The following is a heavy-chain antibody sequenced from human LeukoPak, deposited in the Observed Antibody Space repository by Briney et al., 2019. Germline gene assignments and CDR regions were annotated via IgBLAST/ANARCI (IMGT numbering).Heavy chain of an antibody. J-gene: IGHJ6*02. CDR1: GGPISSYY. Sequence: PSETLSLTCTVSGGPISSYYWSWIRQPPGKGLEWIGYIYYSGSTNYNPSLKSRVTISVDTSKNQFSLKLSSVTAADTAVYYCARDRGGYCSSTSCFYYGMDVWGQGTTVTVSS. CDR3: ARDRGGYCSSTSCFYYGMDV. CDR2: IYYSGST. D-gene: IGHD2-2*01. V-gene: IGHV4-59*01.